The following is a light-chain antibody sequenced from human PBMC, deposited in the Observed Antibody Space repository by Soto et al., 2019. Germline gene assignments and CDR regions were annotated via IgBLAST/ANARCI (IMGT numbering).Light chain of an antibody. V-gene: IGLV4-69*01. CDR2: LNSDGSH. J-gene: IGLJ2*01. Sequence: QSVLTQSPSASASLGASVKLTCTLSSGHSSYAIAWHQQQPEKGPRYLMKLNSDGSHRKGDGIPDRFSGSSSGAERYLTISSLQSEDEADYYCQTWGTGIQVVFGGGTKLTVL. CDR3: QTWGTGIQVV. CDR1: SGHSSYA.